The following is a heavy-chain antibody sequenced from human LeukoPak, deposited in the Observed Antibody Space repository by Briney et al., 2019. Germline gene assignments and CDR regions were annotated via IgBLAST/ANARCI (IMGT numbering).Heavy chain of an antibody. J-gene: IGHJ6*03. Sequence: GGSLRLSCAASGFTFSSYAMTWVRQAPGKGLEWLSHISGTGGDTYYADSVKGRLSISRDNSKNTLYLQMNTLGAEDTAVYYCANSPRSNIPGYYYMDVWGKGTTVTVSS. CDR3: ANSPRSNIPGYYYMDV. CDR1: GFTFSSYA. CDR2: ISGTGGDT. D-gene: IGHD4-11*01. V-gene: IGHV3-23*01.